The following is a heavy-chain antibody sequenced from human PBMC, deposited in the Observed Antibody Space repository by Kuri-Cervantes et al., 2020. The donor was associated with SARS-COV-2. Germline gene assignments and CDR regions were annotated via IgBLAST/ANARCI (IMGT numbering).Heavy chain of an antibody. J-gene: IGHJ5*02. Sequence: GESLKISCAASGFTVSSNYMSWVRQVPGKGLEWASLIYSGGSTYYADSVKGRFTISRDNSKNTLYLQMNSLRAEDTAVYYCARVRGDYVPWGQGTLVTVSS. CDR1: GFTVSSNY. CDR3: ARVRGDYVP. V-gene: IGHV3-53*01. CDR2: IYSGGST. D-gene: IGHD3-16*01.